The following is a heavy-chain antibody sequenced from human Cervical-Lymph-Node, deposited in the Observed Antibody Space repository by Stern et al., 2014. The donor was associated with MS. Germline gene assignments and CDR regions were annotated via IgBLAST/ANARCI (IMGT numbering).Heavy chain of an antibody. J-gene: IGHJ3*02. CDR1: GFTFSDYY. Sequence: QLVQSGGGLVKPGGSLRLSCAASGFTFSDYYMSWIRQAPGKGLEWVSYISSSGSTIYYADSVKGRFTISRDNAKNSLYLQMNSLRAEDTAVYYCASVTITMIVVADPTDAFDIWGQGTMVTVSS. CDR3: ASVTITMIVVADPTDAFDI. V-gene: IGHV3-11*01. CDR2: ISSSGSTI. D-gene: IGHD3-22*01.